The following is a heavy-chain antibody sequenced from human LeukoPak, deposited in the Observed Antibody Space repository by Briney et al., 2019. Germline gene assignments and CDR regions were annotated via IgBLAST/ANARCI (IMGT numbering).Heavy chain of an antibody. Sequence: ASVKVSCKASGYTFTTYAMHWVRQAPGQRPEWMGWINAGNGNTKYSQKFQDRVTITRDTSASTAYMELSSLRSEDTAVYYCARGPHDYGDYYLDYWGQGTLVTVSS. J-gene: IGHJ4*02. CDR1: GYTFTTYA. D-gene: IGHD4-17*01. CDR3: ARGPHDYGDYYLDY. CDR2: INAGNGNT. V-gene: IGHV1-3*01.